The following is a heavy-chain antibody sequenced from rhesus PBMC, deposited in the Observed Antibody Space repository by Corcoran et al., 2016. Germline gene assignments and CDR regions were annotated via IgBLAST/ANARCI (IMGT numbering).Heavy chain of an antibody. J-gene: IGHJ4*01. CDR1: GGSISRNY. CDR3: AREPPPYLAAAGAPYLG. CDR2: ISDNGGST. Sequence: QVQLQESGPGLGKPSETLSPTCADSGGSISRNYWPWLRQFPGQGLAWIGRISDNGGSTDYNPSLRSRVTISTDTSNNQFSLKLRSVTAADTAVYYCAREPPPYLAAAGAPYLGWGQGVLVTVSS. V-gene: IGHV4-173*01. D-gene: IGHD6-31*01.